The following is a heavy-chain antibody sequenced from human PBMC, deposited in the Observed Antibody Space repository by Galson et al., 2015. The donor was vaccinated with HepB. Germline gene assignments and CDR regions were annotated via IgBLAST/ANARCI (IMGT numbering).Heavy chain of an antibody. CDR1: GFTFDDYA. CDR3: AKAPSITGTPFDY. J-gene: IGHJ4*02. CDR2: ISWNSNSI. D-gene: IGHD1-20*01. V-gene: IGHV3-9*01. Sequence: SLRLSCAASGFTFDDYAMHWVRQAPGKGLEWVSGISWNSNSIGYADSVKGRFTISKDNAKNSLYLQMNSLRAEDTALYYCAKAPSITGTPFDYWGQGTLVTVSS.